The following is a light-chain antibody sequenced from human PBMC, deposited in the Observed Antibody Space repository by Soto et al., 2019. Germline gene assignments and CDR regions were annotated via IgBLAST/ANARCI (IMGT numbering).Light chain of an antibody. J-gene: IGKJ1*01. Sequence: DFQLTQSPSFLSASIGDRVTITCLASQGISSYLSCYQQKPXKRPXLXXFTASTLQSGVPSRFSGSGSGTEFTLTISSLQPDDFATYYCQHYNSYSEAFGQGTKV. CDR1: QGISSY. CDR3: QHYNSYSEA. V-gene: IGKV1-9*01. CDR2: TAS.